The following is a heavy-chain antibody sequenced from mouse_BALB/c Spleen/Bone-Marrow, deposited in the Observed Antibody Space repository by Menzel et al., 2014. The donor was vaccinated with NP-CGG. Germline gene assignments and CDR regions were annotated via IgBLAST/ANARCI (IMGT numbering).Heavy chain of an antibody. CDR2: INPGNGGT. J-gene: IGHJ1*01. CDR3: TRSNYGYWFFDV. Sequence: QVHVKQSGAELVKPGASVKLSCKASGYTFTSYYMYWVKQRPGQGLEWIGEINPGNGGTNFNEKFKSKATLTVDKSSNTAYVPLSSLTSEDSAVYPCTRSNYGYWFFDVWGAGTTVTVSS. D-gene: IGHD1-1*01. V-gene: IGHV1S81*02. CDR1: GYTFTSYY.